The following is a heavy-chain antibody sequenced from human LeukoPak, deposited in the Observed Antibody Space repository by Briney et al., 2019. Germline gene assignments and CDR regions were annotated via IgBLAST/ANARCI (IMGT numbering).Heavy chain of an antibody. V-gene: IGHV3-23*01. CDR3: AKRGVVIRVFLVGFHKEAYYFDS. D-gene: IGHD3-10*01. Sequence: GGSLRLSCTVSGIRLSNYGMSWVRQAPGKGLEWVAAISGSGGGTNYADSVKGRFTISRDNPKNTLFLQMNSLRVEDTAVYFCAKRGVVIRVFLVGFHKEAYYFDSWGQGALVTVSS. J-gene: IGHJ4*02. CDR1: GIRLSNYG. CDR2: ISGSGGGT.